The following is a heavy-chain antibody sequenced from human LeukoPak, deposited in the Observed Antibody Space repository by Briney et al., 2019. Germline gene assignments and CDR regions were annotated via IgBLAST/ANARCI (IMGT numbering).Heavy chain of an antibody. CDR1: GGSVSGGGYY. CDR2: IYYSGSP. CDR3: RVTGSRVYDSSGYYYDYFDY. D-gene: IGHD3-22*01. Sequence: SETLSLTCTVSGGSVSGGGYYWSWIRQHPGKGLEWLGYIYYSGSPYYNLSLKSRGTMSLDTSKNQFSLKLSSVTAADTAVYYCRVTGSRVYDSSGYYYDYFDYWGQGTLVTVSS. V-gene: IGHV4-31*03. J-gene: IGHJ4*02.